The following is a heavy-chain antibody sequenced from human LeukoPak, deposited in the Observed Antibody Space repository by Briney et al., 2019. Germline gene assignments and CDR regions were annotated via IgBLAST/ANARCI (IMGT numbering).Heavy chain of an antibody. D-gene: IGHD3-22*01. Sequence: GASVKVSCKASGYTFTSYYMHWVRQAPGQGLEWMGIINPSGGSTSYAQKFQGRVTMTRDMSTSTVYMELSSLRAEDTAVYYCARGKGNYYDSSQVLYFDYWGQGTLVTVSS. J-gene: IGHJ4*02. CDR1: GYTFTSYY. CDR2: INPSGGST. V-gene: IGHV1-46*01. CDR3: ARGKGNYYDSSQVLYFDY.